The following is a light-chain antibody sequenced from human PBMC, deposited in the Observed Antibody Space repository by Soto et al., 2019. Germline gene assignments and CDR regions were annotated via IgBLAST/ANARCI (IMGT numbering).Light chain of an antibody. CDR3: QQYNNWPQT. CDR2: DAF. Sequence: EVVMTQSRATLSVSPVERATLSCRASQGVSSKLAWFQQKPGQSPRLLIFDAFTRATGIPARFSGSGSGTDFTLTISSLQSEDFAVYYCQQYNNWPQTFGQGTKVEIK. J-gene: IGKJ2*01. CDR1: QGVSSK. V-gene: IGKV3-15*01.